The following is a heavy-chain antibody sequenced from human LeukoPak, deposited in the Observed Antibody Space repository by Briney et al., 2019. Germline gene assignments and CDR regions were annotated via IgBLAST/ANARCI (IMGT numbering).Heavy chain of an antibody. Sequence: SETLSLTCTVSGGVISSSSYYWGWIRQPPGKGLEWIGSIYYSGSSYYNPSLKSRVTISVDTSKNQFSLKLSSVTAADTAVYYCARLRASSGYYYYYGMDVWGQGTTVTVSS. CDR1: GGVISSSSYY. D-gene: IGHD3-22*01. CDR2: IYYSGSS. CDR3: ARLRASSGYYYYYGMDV. J-gene: IGHJ6*02. V-gene: IGHV4-39*01.